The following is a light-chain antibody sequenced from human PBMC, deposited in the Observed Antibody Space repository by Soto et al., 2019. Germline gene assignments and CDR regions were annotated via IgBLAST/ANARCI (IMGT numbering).Light chain of an antibody. J-gene: IGKJ5*01. Sequence: ESVLTQSPGTLSLSPGERATLSCRASQSVSNSFFAWYQQKPGQAPRLLIYGISSRATGIPDRFSGSGSGTDFTLTISRLEPEDFAVYYCQQRSNWPPTFGQGTRLEIK. CDR2: GIS. V-gene: IGKV3D-20*02. CDR3: QQRSNWPPT. CDR1: QSVSNSF.